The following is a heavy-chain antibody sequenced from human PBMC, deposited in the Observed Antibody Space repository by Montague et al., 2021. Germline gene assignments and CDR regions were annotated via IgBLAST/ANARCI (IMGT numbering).Heavy chain of an antibody. CDR2: MFYGGAT. D-gene: IGHD3-10*01. CDR1: SGSIFHAH. CDR3: AKQDYFVSGTSYKGFDP. V-gene: IGHV4-59*08. Sequence: TLSLTCTVSSGSIFHAHWSWVRQPPGKGLEWLGSMFYGGATSNNPSLKSRVTMSIDTSTNQFSLKLSFVTAADTAVYYCAKQDYFVSGTSYKGFDPWGQGIQVTVSS. J-gene: IGHJ5*02.